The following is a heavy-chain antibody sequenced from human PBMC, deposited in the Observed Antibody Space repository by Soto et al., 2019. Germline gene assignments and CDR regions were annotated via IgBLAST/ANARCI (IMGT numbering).Heavy chain of an antibody. CDR1: GFTFSSYA. J-gene: IGHJ3*02. Sequence: GGSLRLSCAASGFTFSSYAMSWVRQAPGKGLEWVSAISGSGGSTYYADSVKGRFTISRDNSKNTLYLQMDSLRAEDTAVYYCAKGGLVLWFGEATDAFDIRGQGTMVTVSS. V-gene: IGHV3-23*01. CDR3: AKGGLVLWFGEATDAFDI. D-gene: IGHD3-10*01. CDR2: ISGSGGST.